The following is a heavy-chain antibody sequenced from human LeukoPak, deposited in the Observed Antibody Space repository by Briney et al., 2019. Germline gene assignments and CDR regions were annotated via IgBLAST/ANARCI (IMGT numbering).Heavy chain of an antibody. D-gene: IGHD3-22*01. V-gene: IGHV1-18*01. CDR3: AGDDYLPTDYYESSGSYCLDY. J-gene: IGHJ4*02. Sequence: ASVKVSCKASGYTFTSYGISWVRQAPGQGLEWMGWISAYSGNTNYAQKLQGRVTMTTDTSTSTAYMELRRLGSDDTAVYYCAGDDYLPTDYYESSGSYCLDYWGQGTLVTASS. CDR2: ISAYSGNT. CDR1: GYTFTSYG.